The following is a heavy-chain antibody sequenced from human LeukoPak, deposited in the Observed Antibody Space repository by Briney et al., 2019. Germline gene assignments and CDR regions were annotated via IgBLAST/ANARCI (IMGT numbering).Heavy chain of an antibody. D-gene: IGHD5-24*01. CDR3: ATGRAYPDAFDI. CDR2: ISAYNGNT. J-gene: IGHJ3*02. CDR1: GYTFTSYG. Sequence: ASVKVSCKASGYTFTSYGISWVRQAPGQGLEWMGWISAYNGNTNYAQKFQGRVTMTEDTSTDTAYMELSSLRSEDTAVYYCATGRAYPDAFDIWGQGTMVTVSS. V-gene: IGHV1-18*01.